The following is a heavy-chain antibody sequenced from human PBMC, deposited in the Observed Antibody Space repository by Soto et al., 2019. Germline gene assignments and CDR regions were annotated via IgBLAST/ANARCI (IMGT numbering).Heavy chain of an antibody. CDR3: AKIEMGWFAH. D-gene: IGHD2-8*01. CDR2: ISGSGGHT. Sequence: GGSLRLSCTGSGFSFFSYAMSWVRQAPGKGLEWVSTISGSGGHTYYADPVKGRSVVSRDNDKNTVYLHMSSLTGEDTAVYFCAKIEMGWFAHWGQGTQVTVSS. V-gene: IGHV3-23*01. CDR1: GFSFFSYA. J-gene: IGHJ5*02.